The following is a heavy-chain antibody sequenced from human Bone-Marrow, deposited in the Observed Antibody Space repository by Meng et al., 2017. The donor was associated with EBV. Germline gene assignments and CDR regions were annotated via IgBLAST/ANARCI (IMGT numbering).Heavy chain of an antibody. CDR2: ISLLFPPS. J-gene: IGHJ4*02. CDR1: GLTVSRQA. V-gene: IGHV3-23*01. CDR3: SKNSRLVY. Sequence: VELLESGVGMVQPGGSLRRGCTGHGLTVSRQALYWVRQASGKGLGWGYCISLLFPPSYFAPSVQARFPVSRDNSNNLLYLQMNSLRAEDTAISYCSKNSRLVYWFQGTLVTVSS.